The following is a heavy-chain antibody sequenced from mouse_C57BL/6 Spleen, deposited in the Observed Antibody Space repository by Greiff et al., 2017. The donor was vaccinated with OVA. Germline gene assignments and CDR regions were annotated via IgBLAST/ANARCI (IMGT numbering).Heavy chain of an antibody. Sequence: QVQLQQPGTELVKPGASVKLSCKASGYTFTSYWMHWVKQRPGQGLEWIGNINPSNGCTNYNEKFKSQATMTVDKSYSPAYMQLSSLTSEDYAVNQWARGNNRRFPYWGQGTTLTVSS. V-gene: IGHV1-53*01. CDR1: GYTFTSYW. D-gene: IGHD6-1*01. CDR2: INPSNGCT. J-gene: IGHJ2*01. CDR3: ARGNNRRFPY.